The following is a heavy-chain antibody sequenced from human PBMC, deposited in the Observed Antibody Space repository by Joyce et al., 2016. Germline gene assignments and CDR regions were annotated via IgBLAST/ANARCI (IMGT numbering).Heavy chain of an antibody. CDR3: ARRSGIPAGRRPGAFDM. D-gene: IGHD6-13*01. CDR2: ISYDGPNK. V-gene: IGHV3-30*04. Sequence: QEQLEESGGGVVQPGTSLRLSCTASGSIFSGYAMNWVRQAPGKGLEGVAIISYDGPNKFDADSVRGRFTISRDNYKNTLFLQMNSLTIEDAGVYYCARRSGIPAGRRPGAFDMWGQGTVVTVSS. J-gene: IGHJ3*02. CDR1: GSIFSGYA.